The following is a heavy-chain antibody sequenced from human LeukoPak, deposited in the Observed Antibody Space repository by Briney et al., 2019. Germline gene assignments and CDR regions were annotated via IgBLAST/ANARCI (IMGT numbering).Heavy chain of an antibody. Sequence: SEALSLTCTVSGGSISSSSYYWGWIRQPPGKGLEWIGSIYYSGSTYYNPSLKSRVTISVDTSKNQFSLKLSSVTAADTAVYYCARKAIVATINGCWYFDLWGRGTLVTVSS. J-gene: IGHJ2*01. V-gene: IGHV4-39*07. D-gene: IGHD5-12*01. CDR1: GGSISSSSYY. CDR3: ARKAIVATINGCWYFDL. CDR2: IYYSGST.